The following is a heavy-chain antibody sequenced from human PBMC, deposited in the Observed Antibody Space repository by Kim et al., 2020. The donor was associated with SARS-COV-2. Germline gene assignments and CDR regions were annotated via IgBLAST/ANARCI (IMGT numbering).Heavy chain of an antibody. V-gene: IGHV1-24*01. Sequence: ASVKVSCKVSGYTLTELSMHWVRQAPGKGLEWMGGFDPEDGETIYAQKFQGRVTMTEDTSTDTAYMELSSLRSEDTAVYYCATEGGDYGRNGFYYYYYYGMDVWGQGTTVTVSS. CDR1: GYTLTELS. D-gene: IGHD4-17*01. CDR2: FDPEDGET. CDR3: ATEGGDYGRNGFYYYYYYGMDV. J-gene: IGHJ6*02.